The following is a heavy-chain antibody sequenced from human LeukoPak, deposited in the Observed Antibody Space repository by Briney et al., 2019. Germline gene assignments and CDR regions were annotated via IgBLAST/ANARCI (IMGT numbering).Heavy chain of an antibody. J-gene: IGHJ4*02. CDR1: GGSFSGYY. Sequence: PSETLSLTCAVYGGSFSGYYWSWIRQPPGKGLEWIGEINHSGSTNYNPSLKSRVTISVDTSKNQFSLKLSSVTAADTAVYYCARVFQHTVTTIWGQGTLVIVS. D-gene: IGHD4-11*01. V-gene: IGHV4-34*01. CDR3: ARVFQHTVTTI. CDR2: INHSGST.